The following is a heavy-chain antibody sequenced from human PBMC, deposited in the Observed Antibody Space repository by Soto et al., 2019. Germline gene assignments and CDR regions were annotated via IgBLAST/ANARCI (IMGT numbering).Heavy chain of an antibody. CDR3: ARDPLIILPPAASLVLNYYCYGLD. V-gene: IGHV4-59*01. D-gene: IGHD2-2*01. Sequence: IRQPPGKGLEWIGYISYSGSTSYNHSLKSRVTISVDTSKNQFSLTLSSVTAADTAVYYCARDPLIILPPAASLVLNYYCYGLD. CDR2: ISYSGST. J-gene: IGHJ6*01.